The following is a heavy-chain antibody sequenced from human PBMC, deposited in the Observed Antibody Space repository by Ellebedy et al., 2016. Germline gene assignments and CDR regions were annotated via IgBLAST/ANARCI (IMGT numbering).Heavy chain of an antibody. CDR1: GYTFTDYW. CDR3: ARWYRAVAGTDYFEY. D-gene: IGHD6-19*01. Sequence: GGSLRLXXKASGYTFTDYWIGWVRQRPGKGLEWMGVIYPADSETKNNPSFQGQVTFSVDKSLTTAYLHWNSLKASDTATYYCARWYRAVAGTDYFEYWGQGTPVTVSS. J-gene: IGHJ4*02. CDR2: IYPADSET. V-gene: IGHV5-51*01.